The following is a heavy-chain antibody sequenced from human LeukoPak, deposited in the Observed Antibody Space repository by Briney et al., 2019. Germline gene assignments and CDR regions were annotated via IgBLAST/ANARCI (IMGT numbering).Heavy chain of an antibody. J-gene: IGHJ4*02. V-gene: IGHV4-30-4*08. CDR2: IYYSGST. CDR3: ARNDYSNYVAFDY. D-gene: IGHD4-11*01. Sequence: SETLSLTCTVSGGSISSGDYYWSWIRQPPGKGLEWIGYIYYSGSTYYNPSLKSRVIISVDTSKNQFSLKLSSVTAADTAVYYCARNDYSNYVAFDYWGQGTLVTVSS. CDR1: GGSISSGDYY.